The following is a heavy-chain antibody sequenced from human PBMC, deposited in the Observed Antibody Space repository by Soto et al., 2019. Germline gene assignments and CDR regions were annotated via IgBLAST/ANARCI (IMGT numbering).Heavy chain of an antibody. CDR3: ARVGVHCSSTSCYESYYYYYYMDV. CDR1: GYTFTSYD. Sequence: ASVKVSCKASGYTFTSYDINWVRQATGQGLEWMGWMNPNSGNTGYAQKFQGRVTVTRNTSISTACMGLSSLRSEDTAVYYCARVGVHCSSTSCYESYYYYYYMDVWGKGTTVTVSS. J-gene: IGHJ6*03. V-gene: IGHV1-8*01. D-gene: IGHD2-2*01. CDR2: MNPNSGNT.